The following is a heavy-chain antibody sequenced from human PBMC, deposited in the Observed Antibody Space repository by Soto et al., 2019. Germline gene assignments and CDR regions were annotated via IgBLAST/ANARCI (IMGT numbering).Heavy chain of an antibody. CDR1: GFTFSNAW. Sequence: PGGSLRLSCAASGFTFSNAWMNWVRQAPGKGLEWVGRIKSKTDGGTTDYAAPVKGRFTISRDDSKNTLYLQMNSLKTEDTAVYYCTTDHPYVGATTQGRYGMDVWGQGTTVTVAS. V-gene: IGHV3-15*07. CDR3: TTDHPYVGATTQGRYGMDV. J-gene: IGHJ6*02. D-gene: IGHD1-26*01. CDR2: IKSKTDGGTT.